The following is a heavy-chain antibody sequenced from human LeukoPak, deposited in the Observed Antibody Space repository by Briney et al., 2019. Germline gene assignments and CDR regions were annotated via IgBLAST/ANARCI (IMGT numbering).Heavy chain of an antibody. D-gene: IGHD3-9*01. CDR2: FDPEDGET. Sequence: ASVKVSCKVSGYTLTELSMHWVRQAPGKGLEWMGGFDPEDGETIYAQKFQGRVTMAEDTSTDTAYMELSSLRSEDTAVYYCATATFGLVINWFYWGQGTLVTVSS. J-gene: IGHJ4*02. V-gene: IGHV1-24*01. CDR3: ATATFGLVINWFY. CDR1: GYTLTELS.